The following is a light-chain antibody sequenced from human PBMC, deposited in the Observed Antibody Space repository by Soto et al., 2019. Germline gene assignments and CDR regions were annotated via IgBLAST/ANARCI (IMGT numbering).Light chain of an antibody. J-gene: IGLJ3*02. CDR1: SSDIGGYNY. Sequence: QSALTQPASVSGSPGQSITISCTGTSSDIGGYNYVSWYQQHPGKVPKLMIFEVSNRPSGVSYRFSGSKSGNTASLTISGLQAEDEADYYCSSYAGSSTWVFGGGTKLTVL. CDR3: SSYAGSSTWV. CDR2: EVS. V-gene: IGLV2-14*01.